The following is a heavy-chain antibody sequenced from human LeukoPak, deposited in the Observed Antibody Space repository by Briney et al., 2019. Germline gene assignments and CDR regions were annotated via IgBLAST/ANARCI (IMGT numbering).Heavy chain of an antibody. V-gene: IGHV3-30*18. D-gene: IGHD4-17*01. CDR1: GFTFSSYG. CDR2: ISYDGNNK. CDR3: AKDNQAYGDSTYYYGMDV. Sequence: GGSLRLSCAASGFTFSSYGMHWVRQAPGKGLEWVAVISYDGNNKYYVDSVKGRITISRDNSKDTLYLQMNSLRTEDAAVYYCAKDNQAYGDSTYYYGMDVWGQGTTVTVSS. J-gene: IGHJ6*02.